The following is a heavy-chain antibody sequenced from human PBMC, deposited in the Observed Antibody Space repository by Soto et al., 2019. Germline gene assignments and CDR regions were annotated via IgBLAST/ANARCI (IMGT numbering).Heavy chain of an antibody. Sequence: GASVKVSCKASGYTFTSYGISWVRQAPGQGLEWMGWISAYNGNTNYAQKLQGRVTMTTDTSTSTAYMELRSLRSDDTAVYYCARDLARITIFGVVITRWFDYWGQGTLVTVS. V-gene: IGHV1-18*01. CDR1: GYTFTSYG. CDR2: ISAYNGNT. D-gene: IGHD3-3*01. J-gene: IGHJ4*02. CDR3: ARDLARITIFGVVITRWFDY.